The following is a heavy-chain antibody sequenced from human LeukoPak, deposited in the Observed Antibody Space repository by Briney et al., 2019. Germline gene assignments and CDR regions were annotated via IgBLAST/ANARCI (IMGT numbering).Heavy chain of an antibody. V-gene: IGHV3-64*01. Sequence: GGSLRLCCAASGFSFSKYVMHWVRQAPGKGLEYVSAIMPNGETRGYANSMKGRFTISRDNSKNTLYLQMGSLRAEDMAIYYCARDRDGGFAFDIWGQGTLVTVSS. CDR2: IMPNGETR. D-gene: IGHD2-15*01. J-gene: IGHJ3*02. CDR1: GFSFSKYV. CDR3: ARDRDGGFAFDI.